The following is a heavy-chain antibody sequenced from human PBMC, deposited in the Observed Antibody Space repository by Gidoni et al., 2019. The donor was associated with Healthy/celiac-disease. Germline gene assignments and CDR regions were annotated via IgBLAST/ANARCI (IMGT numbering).Heavy chain of an antibody. CDR3: ARLGYCSSTSCYLGNY. CDR1: GFTFSSYS. J-gene: IGHJ4*02. Sequence: EVQLVASGGGLVKPGGSLRLSCAASGFTFSSYSMTWVRQAPGKGLEWVSSISSSSSYIYYADSVKGRFTISRDNAKNSLYLQMNSLRAEDTAVYYCARLGYCSSTSCYLGNYWGQGTLVTVSS. CDR2: ISSSSSYI. V-gene: IGHV3-21*01. D-gene: IGHD2-2*01.